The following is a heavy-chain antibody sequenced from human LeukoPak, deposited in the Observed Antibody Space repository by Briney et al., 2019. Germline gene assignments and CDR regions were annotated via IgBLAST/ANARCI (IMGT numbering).Heavy chain of an antibody. V-gene: IGHV4-59*08. CDR3: ARRVLWDIFVVGRSYHHNAFDI. Sequence: SETLSLTCTVSGGSISDYYWSWIRQPPGKGLEWIGYIYSSGTTNSNPSLKNRVTVSMDTSKNQFSLKLTSVTAADTAVYYCARRVLWDIFVVGRSYHHNAFDIWGQGTMVTVSS. D-gene: IGHD2-15*01. CDR2: IYSSGTT. CDR1: GGSISDYY. J-gene: IGHJ3*02.